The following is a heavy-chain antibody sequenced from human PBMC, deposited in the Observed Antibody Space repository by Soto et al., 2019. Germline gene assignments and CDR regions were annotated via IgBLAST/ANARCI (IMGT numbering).Heavy chain of an antibody. CDR1: GFTFSTYS. CDR3: VYGSGSYYNSYYFDY. J-gene: IGHJ4*02. CDR2: ISSSSSTI. D-gene: IGHD3-10*01. Sequence: GGSLRLSCAASGFTFSTYSMNWVRQAPGKGLEWVSYISSSSSTIFYTDSVKGRLTVSRDNAKNSLYLQMNSLRAEDTAVYYCVYGSGSYYNSYYFDYWGQGTLVTVSS. V-gene: IGHV3-48*01.